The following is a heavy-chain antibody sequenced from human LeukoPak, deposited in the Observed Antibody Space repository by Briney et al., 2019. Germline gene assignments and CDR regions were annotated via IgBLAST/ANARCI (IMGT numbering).Heavy chain of an antibody. CDR2: ISSSGSTI. CDR3: ARAGFGESLDY. J-gene: IGHJ4*02. CDR1: GFTFSSYE. Sequence: GGSLRLSCAASGFTFSSYEMNWVRQAPGKGLEWVSYISSSGSTIYYADSVKGRFTISRDNAKNSLYLQMNSLRAEDTAVYYCARAGFGESLDYWGQGTLVTVSS. D-gene: IGHD3-10*01. V-gene: IGHV3-48*03.